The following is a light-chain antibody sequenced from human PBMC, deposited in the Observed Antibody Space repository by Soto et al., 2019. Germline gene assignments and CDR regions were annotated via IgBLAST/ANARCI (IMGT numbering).Light chain of an antibody. CDR2: KAS. CDR3: QQYNSYVWT. CDR1: QSISSW. V-gene: IGKV1-5*03. Sequence: DIQMTQSLSTLSASVGDRVTITCRASQSISSWLAWYQQKPGKAPKLLIYKASSLESGVPSRFSGSGSGTEFTLTISSLQPDDFATYYCQQYNSYVWTFGQGTKVEIK. J-gene: IGKJ1*01.